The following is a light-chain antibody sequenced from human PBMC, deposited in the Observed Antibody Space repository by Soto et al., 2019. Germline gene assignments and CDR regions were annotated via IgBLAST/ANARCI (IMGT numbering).Light chain of an antibody. CDR3: QTYDSSLSGLYV. CDR2: GNT. V-gene: IGLV1-40*01. J-gene: IGLJ1*01. Sequence: QSVLTHPPSISGAPGQRVTISCTGSGSNSGAGSDVHWYHQLPGTAPKLLIYGNTNRPSGVPDRFSGSKSGTSASLAIAGLQTEDEGDYYCQTYDSSLSGLYVFGTGTKVTVL. CDR1: GSNSGAGSD.